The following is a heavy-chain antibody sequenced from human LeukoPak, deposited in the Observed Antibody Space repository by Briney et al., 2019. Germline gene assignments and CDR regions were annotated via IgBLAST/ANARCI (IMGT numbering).Heavy chain of an antibody. D-gene: IGHD3-3*01. CDR1: GFTFRSHA. V-gene: IGHV3-23*01. Sequence: PGGSLRLSCVGSGFTFRSHAMSWVRQAPEKGLEFVSGIYENGGTTYYADSVKGRFSISRDNSKNSLYLQMNSLRAEDTAVYYCARSQYYDFWSGYPDYWGQGTLVTVSS. J-gene: IGHJ4*02. CDR3: ARSQYYDFWSGYPDY. CDR2: IYENGGTT.